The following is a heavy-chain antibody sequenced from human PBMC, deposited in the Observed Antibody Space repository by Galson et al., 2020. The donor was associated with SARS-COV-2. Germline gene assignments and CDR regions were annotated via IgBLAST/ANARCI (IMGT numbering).Heavy chain of an antibody. Sequence: SETLSLTCAVYGGSISGYYWSWIRQPPGTGLEWIGKINHSGSTNSNPSLKSRVTISVDTSTNQFSLKLSSVTAADTAVYYCARDRRNDFWSGYYGYYYGMDVWGQGTTVTVSS. CDR3: ARDRRNDFWSGYYGYYYGMDV. V-gene: IGHV4-34*01. CDR2: INHSGST. CDR1: GGSISGYY. J-gene: IGHJ6*02. D-gene: IGHD3-3*01.